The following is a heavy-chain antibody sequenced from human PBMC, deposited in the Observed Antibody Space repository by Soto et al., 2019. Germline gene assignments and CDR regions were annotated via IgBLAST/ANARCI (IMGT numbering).Heavy chain of an antibody. CDR3: ASGTVVRRYYFDS. CDR1: GFTFSSYD. CDR2: LWYDGSNK. D-gene: IGHD4-17*01. Sequence: QVHLVESGGGVVQPGRSLRLSCAASGFTFSSYDMHWVRQAPGKGLEWVTILWYDGSNKYYADSVKGRFTISRDNSEITLYLEMNSMRAEDTAVYYCASGTVVRRYYFDSWGQGALVTVSS. J-gene: IGHJ4*02. V-gene: IGHV3-33*01.